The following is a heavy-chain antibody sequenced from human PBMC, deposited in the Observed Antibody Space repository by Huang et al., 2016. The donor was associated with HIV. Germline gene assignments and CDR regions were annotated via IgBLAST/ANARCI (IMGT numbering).Heavy chain of an antibody. CDR1: GYTFTSRD. J-gene: IGHJ6*03. CDR3: ARVGAVAGHYYYYIDV. D-gene: IGHD6-19*01. V-gene: IGHV1-8*03. Sequence: QVQLVQSGAEVKKPGASVKVSCKASGYTFTSRDINWVRQATGQGLEWRGWSNRNSGNTVDAQKFQGRVSITRNTSISTAYMELSSLRSEDTAVYYCARVGAVAGHYYYYIDVWGKGTTVTVSS. CDR2: SNRNSGNT.